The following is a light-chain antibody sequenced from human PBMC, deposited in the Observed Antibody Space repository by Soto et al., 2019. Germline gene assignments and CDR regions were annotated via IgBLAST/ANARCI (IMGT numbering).Light chain of an antibody. CDR1: QSVSSN. J-gene: IGKJ2*01. V-gene: IGKV3-15*01. Sequence: EIVMTQSPATLSVSPGERATLSCRASQSVSSNLAWYQQKPGQAPRLLIHGASTRATGIPARFSGSGSGTEFTLTISSLQSEDFAVYYCQQYNNWPLCTFGQGTKLEIK. CDR3: QQYNNWPLCT. CDR2: GAS.